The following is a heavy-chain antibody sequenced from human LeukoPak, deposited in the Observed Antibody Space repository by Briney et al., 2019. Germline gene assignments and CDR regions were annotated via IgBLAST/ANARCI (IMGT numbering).Heavy chain of an antibody. D-gene: IGHD5-24*01. J-gene: IGHJ6*03. CDR3: ARHRDGYNFIHYYYYYYMDV. V-gene: IGHV4-39*01. Sequence: SETLSLTCTVSGGSISSSSYYWGWIRQPPGKGLEWIGSIYYSGSTYYNPSLKSRVTISVDTSKNQFSLKLSSVTAADTAVYYCARHRDGYNFIHYYYYYYMDVWGKGTTVTISS. CDR2: IYYSGST. CDR1: GGSISSSSYY.